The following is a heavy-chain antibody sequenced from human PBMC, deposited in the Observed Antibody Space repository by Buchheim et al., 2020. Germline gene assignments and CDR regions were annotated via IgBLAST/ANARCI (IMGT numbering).Heavy chain of an antibody. Sequence: QVQLVESGGGVVQPGRSLRLSCAASGFTFSSYAMHWVRQAPGKGLEWVAVISYDGSNKYYADSVKGRFTISRDNSKNTLYLQMNSLRAEDTAVYYCARERDGYSGFDYWGQGTL. V-gene: IGHV3-30*04. CDR2: ISYDGSNK. J-gene: IGHJ4*02. CDR1: GFTFSSYA. CDR3: ARERDGYSGFDY. D-gene: IGHD5-24*01.